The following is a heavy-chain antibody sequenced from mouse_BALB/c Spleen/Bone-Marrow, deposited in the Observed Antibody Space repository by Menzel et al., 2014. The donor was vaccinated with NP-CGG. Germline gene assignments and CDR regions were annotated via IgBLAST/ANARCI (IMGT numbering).Heavy chain of an antibody. CDR1: GFNIKDTY. D-gene: IGHD4-1*01. CDR3: ARWEYYAMDY. CDR2: IDPANGDT. Sequence: EVQLQQSGTELVKPGASVKLSCTASGFNIKDTYMHWVKQRPEQGLEWIGRIDPANGDTKYDPRFQGKATITADTSSNTAYLQLSSLTSEDTAVYYCARWEYYAMDYWGQGTSVTISS. V-gene: IGHV14-3*02. J-gene: IGHJ4*01.